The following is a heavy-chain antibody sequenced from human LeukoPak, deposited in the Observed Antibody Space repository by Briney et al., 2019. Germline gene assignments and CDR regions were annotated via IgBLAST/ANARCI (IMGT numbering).Heavy chain of an antibody. CDR3: AKAVWGSYRSGPYFDY. V-gene: IGHV3-23*01. J-gene: IGHJ4*02. CDR1: GFTFSSSA. D-gene: IGHD3-16*02. CDR2: ISGSGSGGST. Sequence: GGSLRLSCAASGFTFSSSAMSWVRQAPGKGLEWVSSISGSGSGGSTYYADSVKGRFTISRDNSKNTLCLQMNSLRAEDTAVYYCAKAVWGSYRSGPYFDYWGQGTLVTVSS.